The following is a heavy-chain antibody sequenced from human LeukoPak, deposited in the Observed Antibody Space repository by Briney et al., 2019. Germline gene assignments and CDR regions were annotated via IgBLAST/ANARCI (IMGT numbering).Heavy chain of an antibody. CDR3: ARGPGYGLYYMDV. J-gene: IGHJ6*03. Sequence: SETLSPTCTVSGDSISTYYWTWVREPAGQGLEWIGRIHSTGSANYNPSLKSRVTMSTDTSNNRFSLKLTSVTAADTAAYYCARGPGYGLYYMDVWGKGTTVTVSS. D-gene: IGHD3-16*01. V-gene: IGHV4-4*07. CDR1: GDSISTYY. CDR2: IHSTGSA.